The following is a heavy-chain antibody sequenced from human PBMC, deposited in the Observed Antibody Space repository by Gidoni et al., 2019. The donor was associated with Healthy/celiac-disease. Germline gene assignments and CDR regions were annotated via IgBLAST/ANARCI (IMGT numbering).Heavy chain of an antibody. CDR3: AKDDGGGIDY. J-gene: IGHJ4*02. V-gene: IGHV3-30*02. CDR2: IRYDGSNK. Sequence: QVQLVESGGGVVQPGGSLGLSCPASGFTFSSYGMHWVRQAPGKGLEWVAFIRYDGSNKYYADSVKGRFTISRDNSKNTLYLQMNSLRAEDTAVYYCAKDDGGGIDYWGQGTLVTVSS. CDR1: GFTFSSYG. D-gene: IGHD4-17*01.